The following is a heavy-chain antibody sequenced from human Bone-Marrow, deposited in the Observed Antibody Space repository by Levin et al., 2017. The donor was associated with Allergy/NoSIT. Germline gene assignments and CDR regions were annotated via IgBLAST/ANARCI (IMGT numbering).Heavy chain of an antibody. CDR1: GFTFSAFG. Sequence: LSLTCAASGFTFSAFGMHWVRQAPGRGLEWVAVISYDGGHKFYADSVKGRFTIPRDNSKNTHYLQMNSLRAEDTAVYYCTRDRGEWGQFYFDYWGQGILVTVSS. CDR2: ISYDGGHK. J-gene: IGHJ4*02. V-gene: IGHV3-33*01. D-gene: IGHD1-26*01. CDR3: TRDRGEWGQFYFDY.